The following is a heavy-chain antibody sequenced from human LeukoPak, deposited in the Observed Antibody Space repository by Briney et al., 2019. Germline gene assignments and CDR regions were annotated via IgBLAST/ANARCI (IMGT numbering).Heavy chain of an antibody. CDR1: GFTFSSYG. Sequence: PGGTLRLSCAASGFTFSSYGMSWVRQAPGKGLEWVSAISGSGGSTYYADSVKGRFTISRDNSKNTLYLQMNSLGAEDTAVYYCAKDRIVGATTGGEFDYWGQGTLVTVSS. CDR3: AKDRIVGATTGGEFDY. J-gene: IGHJ4*02. CDR2: ISGSGGST. D-gene: IGHD1-26*01. V-gene: IGHV3-23*01.